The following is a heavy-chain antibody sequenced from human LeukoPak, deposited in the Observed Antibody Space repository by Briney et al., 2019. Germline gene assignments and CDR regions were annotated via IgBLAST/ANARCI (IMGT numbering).Heavy chain of an antibody. J-gene: IGHJ4*02. CDR3: ARSLTGAKWYYFDY. V-gene: IGHV4-30-2*01. D-gene: IGHD1-7*01. CDR2: IYHSGST. Sequence: SETLSLTCAVYGGSFSGYYWSWIRQPPGKGLEWIGYIYHSGSTYYNPSLKSRVTISVDRSKNQFSLKLSSVTAADTAVYYCARSLTGAKWYYFDYWGQGTLVTVSS. CDR1: GGSFSGYY.